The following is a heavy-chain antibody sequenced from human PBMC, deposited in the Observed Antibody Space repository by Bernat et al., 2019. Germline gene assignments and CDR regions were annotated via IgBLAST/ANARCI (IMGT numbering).Heavy chain of an antibody. D-gene: IGHD3-10*01. CDR3: ARDYGSGMDV. CDR2: IWYDGSNK. CDR1: GFTFSSYG. Sequence: QVQLVASGGGVVQPGRSLRLFCAASGFTFSSYGMHWVRPAPGKGLEWVALIWYDGSNKYYADSVKGRFTISRDNSKNTLYLQMNSLRAEDTAVYYCARDYGSGMDVWGQGTTVTVSS. V-gene: IGHV3-33*01. J-gene: IGHJ6*02.